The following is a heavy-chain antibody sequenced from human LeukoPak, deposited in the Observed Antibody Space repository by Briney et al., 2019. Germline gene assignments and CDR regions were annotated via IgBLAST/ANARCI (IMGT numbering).Heavy chain of an antibody. D-gene: IGHD6-13*01. CDR1: GGTFSSYA. CDR3: ARDTSSWFIKTSFDP. J-gene: IGHJ5*02. V-gene: IGHV1-18*01. CDR2: ISAYNGNT. Sequence: ASVKVSCKASGGTFSSYAISRVRQAPGQGPEWMGWISAYNGNTNYAQKFQGRVTMTTDTSTTTGYMELRSLRSDDTAVYYCARDTSSWFIKTSFDPWGQGTLVTVSS.